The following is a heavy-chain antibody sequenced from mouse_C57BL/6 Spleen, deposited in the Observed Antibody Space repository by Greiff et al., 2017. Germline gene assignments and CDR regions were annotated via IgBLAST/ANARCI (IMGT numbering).Heavy chain of an antibody. CDR1: GYTFTSYW. J-gene: IGHJ2*01. CDR2: IDPSDSYT. CDR3: ATGAYYFDY. D-gene: IGHD4-1*01. V-gene: IGHV1-50*01. Sequence: QVQLQQPGAELVKPGASVKLSCKASGYTFTSYWMQWVKQRPGQGLEWIGEIDPSDSYTNYNQKFKGKATLTVDPSSSTAYMQLSSLTSEDSAVYYCATGAYYFDYWGQGTTLTVSS.